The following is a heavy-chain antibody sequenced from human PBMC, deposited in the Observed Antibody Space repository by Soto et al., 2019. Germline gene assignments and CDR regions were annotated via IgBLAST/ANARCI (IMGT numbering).Heavy chain of an antibody. V-gene: IGHV1-69*01. D-gene: IGHD1-26*01. CDR3: ASRERVDAFDV. CDR1: GGTFSTYG. J-gene: IGHJ3*01. Sequence: QVQLVQSGAEVTKPGSSVKVSCKASGGTFSTYGITWVRQASGQGLEWMGGIIPIFGTIKFAQKFQGRLTITPDESTSTVYMELSSPTSEDTAVYYCASRERVDAFDVWGQGTMVTVSS. CDR2: IIPIFGTI.